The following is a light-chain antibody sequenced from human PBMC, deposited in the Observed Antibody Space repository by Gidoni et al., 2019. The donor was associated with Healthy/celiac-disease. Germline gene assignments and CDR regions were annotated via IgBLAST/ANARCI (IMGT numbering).Light chain of an antibody. CDR3: QQYENVPFT. J-gene: IGKJ3*01. V-gene: IGKV3-20*01. Sequence: EIELTPSPGTLSLSPGGRATLSCSASQTVRSTYLAWYRHKPGQAPRLLVYGASVRATGIPDRFSGSWSGTDFTLTVSGLEPEDSAVYYCQQYENVPFTFGPGTKVEI. CDR2: GAS. CDR1: QTVRSTY.